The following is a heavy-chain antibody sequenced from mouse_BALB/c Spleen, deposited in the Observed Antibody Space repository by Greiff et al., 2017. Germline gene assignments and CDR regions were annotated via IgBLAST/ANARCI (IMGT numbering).Heavy chain of an antibody. CDR1: GFAFSSYD. CDR3: ARATAWFAY. J-gene: IGHJ3*01. Sequence: DVQLVESGGGLVKPGGSLKLSCAASGFAFSSYDMSWVRQTPEKRLEWVAYISSGGGSTYYPDTVKGRFTISRDNAKNTLYLQMSSLKSEDTAMYYCARATAWFAYWGQGTLVTVSA. CDR2: ISSGGGST. V-gene: IGHV5-12-1*01.